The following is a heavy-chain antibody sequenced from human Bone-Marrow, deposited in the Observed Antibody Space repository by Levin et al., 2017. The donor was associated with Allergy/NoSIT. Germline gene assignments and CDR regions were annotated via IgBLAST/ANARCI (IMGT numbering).Heavy chain of an antibody. V-gene: IGHV3-23*01. J-gene: IGHJ3*01. D-gene: IGHD6-19*01. CDR1: GFTFSDYA. CDR2: ITGGGFNT. Sequence: LSLTCAASGFTFSDYAMTWVRQAPGKGLEWVSVITGGGFNTYYGDSVKGRFTVSRDNSKNTLYLELNSLRAEDTAVYYCAKKQAGTSGFSFDVWGQGTMVTVSS. CDR3: AKKQAGTSGFSFDV.